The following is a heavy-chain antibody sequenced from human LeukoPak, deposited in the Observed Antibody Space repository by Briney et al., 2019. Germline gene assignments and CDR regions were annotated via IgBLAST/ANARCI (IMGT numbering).Heavy chain of an antibody. J-gene: IGHJ3*01. CDR1: GYTFSHNH. V-gene: IGHV1-2*02. CDR3: ARELGRNAFDV. D-gene: IGHD3-10*01. CDR2: ISPDNGGT. Sequence: ASVKVSCKASGYTFSHNHMYWIRQAPGQGLECMGWISPDNGGTNYAQKFQGRITMTSDTSISTGYMELSSLTSDDTAIYFCARELGRNAFDVWGQGTLVTVSS.